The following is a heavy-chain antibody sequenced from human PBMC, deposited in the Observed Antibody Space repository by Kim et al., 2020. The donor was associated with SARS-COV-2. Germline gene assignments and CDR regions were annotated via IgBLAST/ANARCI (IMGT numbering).Heavy chain of an antibody. V-gene: IGHV3-23*01. J-gene: IGHJ4*02. CDR1: GFSFSNYG. D-gene: IGHD1-26*01. CDR2: VGSGGNT. CDR3: AKTGPYYLDY. Sequence: GGSLRLSCAASGFSFSNYGSTWVRQAPGKGLEWVSAVGSGGNTFYADSVKGRFTISRDTAKNTLHLQMNSLRVEDTAIYYCAKTGPYYLDYWGQGTLVTV.